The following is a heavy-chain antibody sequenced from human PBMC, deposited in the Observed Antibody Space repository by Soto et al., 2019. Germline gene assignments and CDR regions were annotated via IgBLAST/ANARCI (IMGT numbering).Heavy chain of an antibody. J-gene: IGHJ4*02. CDR2: ITGSGGST. V-gene: IGHV3-23*01. D-gene: IGHD2-15*01. Sequence: EVQLLESGGGLVQPGGSLRLSCAASGFTFSSYVMTWVRQAPGKGLEWVSGITGSGGSTYYADSVKGRFTISRDNSKNTLYLQMNSLRDEDTAIYYCAKAGGDCGGGSCYSGQGDNWGQGTLVTVSS. CDR3: AKAGGDCGGGSCYSGQGDN. CDR1: GFTFSSYV.